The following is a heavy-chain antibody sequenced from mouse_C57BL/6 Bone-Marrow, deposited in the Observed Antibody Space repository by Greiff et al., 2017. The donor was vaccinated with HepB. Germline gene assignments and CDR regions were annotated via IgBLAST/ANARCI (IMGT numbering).Heavy chain of an antibody. CDR3: AREGYSMDY. CDR1: GYTFTSYW. CDR2: IDPSDSYT. D-gene: IGHD2-12*01. J-gene: IGHJ4*01. V-gene: IGHV1-69*01. Sequence: QVQLQQPGAELVMPGASVKLSCKASGYTFTSYWMHWVKQRPGQGLEWIGEIDPSDSYTNYNQKFKGKSTLTVDKSSRTAYMQLSSLTSEDSAVYYCAREGYSMDYWGQGTSVTVSS.